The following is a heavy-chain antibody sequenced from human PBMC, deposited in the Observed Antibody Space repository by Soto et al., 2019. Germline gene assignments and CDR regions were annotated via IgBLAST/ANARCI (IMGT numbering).Heavy chain of an antibody. J-gene: IGHJ5*02. CDR1: GFIFENFG. CDR3: AKNQGVELVPLATVDWFDP. CDR2: ISGSGFKK. D-gene: IGHD1-26*01. Sequence: VGSLRLSCAASGFIFENFGMSWVRQAPGKGLEWISSISGSGFKKYYADSVRGRFTISRDNSKSTVYLELNNLSAEDTAVYHCAKNQGVELVPLATVDWFDPWGQGSVVTVSS. V-gene: IGHV3-23*01.